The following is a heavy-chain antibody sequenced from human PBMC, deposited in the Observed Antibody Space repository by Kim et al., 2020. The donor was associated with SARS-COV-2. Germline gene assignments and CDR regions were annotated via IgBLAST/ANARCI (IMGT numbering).Heavy chain of an antibody. D-gene: IGHD6-25*01. V-gene: IGHV3-72*01. CDR2: TTNKCSVYTT. Sequence: GGSLRLSCAASGFTFIDHYMDWVRQAPGKGLEWLSRTTNKCSVYTTYAPSVKDRFTVSRDNSKSSLYLQMNSLKTEDTAIYYCARDTAAAMDVWGQGTT. J-gene: IGHJ6*02. CDR1: GFTFIDHY. CDR3: ARDTAAAMDV.